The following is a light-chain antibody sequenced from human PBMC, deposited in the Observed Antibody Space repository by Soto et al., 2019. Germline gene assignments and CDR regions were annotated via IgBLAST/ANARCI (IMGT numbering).Light chain of an antibody. J-gene: IGKJ5*01. CDR1: QSVSTN. CDR2: GAS. CDR3: QHYNNWPPIT. Sequence: EIVMTQSPATLSVSPGERATLSCRASQSVSTNFAWYQQKPGQAPRLLIYGASIRAAGIPGRFSGSGSGTEFTLTISSLQSEDFAVYYCQHYNNWPPITIGQGTRLDIK. V-gene: IGKV3-15*01.